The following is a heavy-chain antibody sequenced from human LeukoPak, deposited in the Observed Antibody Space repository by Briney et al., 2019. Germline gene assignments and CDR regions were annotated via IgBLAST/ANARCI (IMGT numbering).Heavy chain of an antibody. D-gene: IGHD5-18*01. CDR3: VRHLRGYSYGPFDY. Sequence: SETLSLTCTVSGGSISSYYWSWIRQPPGKGLEWVGYIYYSGSTNYSPSLKSRVTISVDTSKNQFSLNLTSVTAADTAVYYCVRHLRGYSYGPFDYWGQGTLVTVSS. V-gene: IGHV4-59*08. CDR2: IYYSGST. CDR1: GGSISSYY. J-gene: IGHJ4*02.